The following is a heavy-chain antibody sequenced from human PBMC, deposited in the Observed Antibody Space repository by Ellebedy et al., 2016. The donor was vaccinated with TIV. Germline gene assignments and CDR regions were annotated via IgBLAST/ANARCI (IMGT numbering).Heavy chain of an antibody. CDR3: ARGYYYDSSGYLDY. Sequence: ASVKVSXXASGYTFTSYGISWVRQAPGQGLEWMGWISAYNGNTNYAQKLQGRVTMTTDTSTSTAYMELRSLRSDDTAVYYCARGYYYDSSGYLDYWGQGTLVTVSS. CDR1: GYTFTSYG. V-gene: IGHV1-18*04. D-gene: IGHD3-22*01. J-gene: IGHJ4*02. CDR2: ISAYNGNT.